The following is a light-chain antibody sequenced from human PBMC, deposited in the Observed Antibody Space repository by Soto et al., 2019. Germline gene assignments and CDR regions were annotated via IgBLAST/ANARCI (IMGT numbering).Light chain of an antibody. CDR3: QHYGSSLYT. CDR2: GAS. V-gene: IGKV3-20*01. CDR1: QSVSSSY. Sequence: EIVLTQSPGTLSLSPGERATVSCRASQSVSSSYLAWYQQKPGQAPRLLIYGASSRATGIPDRFSGTGSGTEFTLTISRLEPEDFAVYYCQHYGSSLYTFGQGTKLEIK. J-gene: IGKJ2*01.